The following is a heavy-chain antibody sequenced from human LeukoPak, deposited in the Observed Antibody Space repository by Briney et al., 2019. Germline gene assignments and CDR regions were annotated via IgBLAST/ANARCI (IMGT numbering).Heavy chain of an antibody. CDR3: ARDLSNRGRDYYYYMDV. D-gene: IGHD7-27*01. J-gene: IGHJ6*03. V-gene: IGHV4-4*07. CDR1: GGSISTYY. CDR2: IYTSGST. Sequence: SETLSLTCTVSGGSISTYYWSWIRQPAGKGLEWIGRIYTSGSTNYNPSLKSRVTMSVDTSKNQFSLKLSSVTAADTAVYYCARDLSNRGRDYYYYMDVWGKGTTVTVSS.